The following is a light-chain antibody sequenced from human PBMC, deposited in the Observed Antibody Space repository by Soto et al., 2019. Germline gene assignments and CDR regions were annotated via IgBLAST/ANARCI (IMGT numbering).Light chain of an antibody. CDR3: SSYTSTATRV. Sequence: QSVLTQPPSASGSPGQSVTISCTGTSSDVGAYNYVSWYQQYTGKAPKLMIYDVSKRPSGVSDRFSGSKSGNTASLTISGLQAEDEADYYCSSYTSTATRVFGGGTKVTVL. J-gene: IGLJ3*02. CDR1: SSDVGAYNY. V-gene: IGLV2-14*03. CDR2: DVS.